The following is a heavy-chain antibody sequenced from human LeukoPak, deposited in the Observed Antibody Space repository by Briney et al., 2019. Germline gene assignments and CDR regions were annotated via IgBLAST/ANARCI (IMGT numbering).Heavy chain of an antibody. CDR2: IGSRSTSI. D-gene: IGHD6-25*01. CDR3: ARESSESFDI. CDR1: GFTFTSHS. Sequence: PGGSLRLSCAASGFTFTSHSMNWVRQAPGKGLEWVSSIGSRSTSIYYADSVKGRFTISRDNAKNSLYLQMNSLGAEDTAVYYCARESSESFDIWGQGPMVTVSS. V-gene: IGHV3-21*01. J-gene: IGHJ3*02.